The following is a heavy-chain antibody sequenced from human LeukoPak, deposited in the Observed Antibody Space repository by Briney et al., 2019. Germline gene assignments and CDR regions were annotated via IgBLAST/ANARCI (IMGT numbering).Heavy chain of an antibody. CDR2: ISSSSSYI. CDR3: AKDQKGGYYDILTGYSSYIC. J-gene: IGHJ4*02. D-gene: IGHD3-9*01. Sequence: GGSLRLSCAASGFTFSSYSMNWVRQAPGKGLEWVSSISSSSSYIYYADSVKGRFTISRDNAKNSLYLQMNSLRAEDTAVYYCAKDQKGGYYDILTGYSSYICWGQGTLVTVSS. CDR1: GFTFSSYS. V-gene: IGHV3-21*01.